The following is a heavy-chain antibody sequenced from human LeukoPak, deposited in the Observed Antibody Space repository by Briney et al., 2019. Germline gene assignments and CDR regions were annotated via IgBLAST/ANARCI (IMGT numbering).Heavy chain of an antibody. CDR2: ISSNGGST. Sequence: GGSLRLPCAASGFTFSSYAMHWVRQAPGKGLEYVSAISSNGGSTYYANSVKGRFTISRDNSKNTLYLQMGSLRAEDMAVYYCARVQVEYYYDSSGYSHYYYGMDVWGQGTTVTVSS. CDR3: ARVQVEYYYDSSGYSHYYYGMDV. CDR1: GFTFSSYA. V-gene: IGHV3-64*01. D-gene: IGHD3-22*01. J-gene: IGHJ6*02.